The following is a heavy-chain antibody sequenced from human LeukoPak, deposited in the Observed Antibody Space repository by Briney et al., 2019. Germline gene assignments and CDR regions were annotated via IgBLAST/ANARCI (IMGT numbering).Heavy chain of an antibody. D-gene: IGHD6-13*01. J-gene: IGHJ4*02. V-gene: IGHV4-4*02. CDR3: ASSFSSSWYAGLAY. Sequence: SGTLSLTCAVSGGSISSSNWWSWVRQPPGKGLEWIGEIYHSGGTNYNPSLKSRVTISVDKSKNQFSLKLSSVTAADTAVYYCASSFSSSWYAGLAYWGQGTLVTVSS. CDR2: IYHSGGT. CDR1: GGSISSSNW.